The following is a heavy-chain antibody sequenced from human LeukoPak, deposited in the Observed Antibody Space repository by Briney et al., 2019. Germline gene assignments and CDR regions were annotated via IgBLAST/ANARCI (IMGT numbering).Heavy chain of an antibody. CDR1: GGSISSYY. CDR3: ASHDSPNWYFDL. J-gene: IGHJ2*01. Sequence: PSETLSLTCTVYGGSISSYYWSWIRQPAGKGLEWIGRIYTSGSTNYNPSLKSRVTMSVDTSKNQFSLTLSSVTAADTAVYYCASHDSPNWYFDLWGRGTLVTVSS. CDR2: IYTSGST. D-gene: IGHD2-15*01. V-gene: IGHV4-4*07.